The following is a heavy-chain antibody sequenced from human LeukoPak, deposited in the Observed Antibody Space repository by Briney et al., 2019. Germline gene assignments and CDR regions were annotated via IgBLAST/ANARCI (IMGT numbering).Heavy chain of an antibody. V-gene: IGHV1-2*02. CDR1: GYTFTGYY. Sequence: EASVTVSCKASGYTFTGYYMHWVRQAPGQGLEWMGWINPNSGGTNYAQKFQGRVTMTRDTSISTAYMELSRLRPDDTAVYYCARPLIAAAGWNWFDPWGQGTLVTVSS. CDR2: INPNSGGT. CDR3: ARPLIAAAGWNWFDP. J-gene: IGHJ5*02. D-gene: IGHD6-13*01.